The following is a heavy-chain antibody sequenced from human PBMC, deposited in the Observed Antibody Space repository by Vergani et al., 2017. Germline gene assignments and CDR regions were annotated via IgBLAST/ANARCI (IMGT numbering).Heavy chain of an antibody. CDR3: AKADSDSGDYGAY. D-gene: IGHD4-17*01. CDR1: GLTFSSYA. V-gene: IGHV3-23*03. CDR2: IYSGGSST. Sequence: EVQLLESGGGLVQPGGSLRLSCAASGLTFSSYAMSWVRQAPGKGLEWVSVIYSGGSSTYYADSVKGRFTISRDNSKNTLYLQMNSLRAEDTAVYYCAKADSDSGDYGAYWGQGTLVTVSS. J-gene: IGHJ4*02.